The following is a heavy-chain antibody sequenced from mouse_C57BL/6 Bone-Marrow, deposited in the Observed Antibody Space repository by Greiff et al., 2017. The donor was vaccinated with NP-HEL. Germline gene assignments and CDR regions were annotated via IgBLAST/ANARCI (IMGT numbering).Heavy chain of an antibody. V-gene: IGHV1-55*01. Sequence: QVKLQQPGAELVKPGASVKMSCKASGYTFTSYWITWVKQRPGQGLEWIGDIYPGSGSTNYNEKFKSKATLTVDTSSSTAYMQLSSLTSEDSAVYYCARRGFITSFFDVWGTGTTVTVSS. D-gene: IGHD1-1*01. CDR2: IYPGSGST. CDR1: GYTFTSYW. CDR3: ARRGFITSFFDV. J-gene: IGHJ1*03.